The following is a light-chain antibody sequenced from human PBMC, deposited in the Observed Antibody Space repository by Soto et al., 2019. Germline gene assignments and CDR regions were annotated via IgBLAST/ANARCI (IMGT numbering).Light chain of an antibody. J-gene: IGLJ2*01. CDR2: DVS. CDR1: SSDVGGYNY. Sequence: QSVLTQPASVSGSPGPSITISCTGTSSDVGGYNYVSWYQQHPGKAPKLMIYDVSNRPSGVSNRFSGSKSGNTASLTISGLQAEDEADYYCSSYTSSRAVVFGGGTKLTVL. CDR3: SSYTSSRAVV. V-gene: IGLV2-14*01.